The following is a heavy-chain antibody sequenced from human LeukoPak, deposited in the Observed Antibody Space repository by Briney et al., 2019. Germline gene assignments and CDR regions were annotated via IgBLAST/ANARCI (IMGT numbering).Heavy chain of an antibody. D-gene: IGHD1-1*01. CDR1: GFKFDEYV. V-gene: IGHV3-9*01. J-gene: IGHJ4*02. Sequence: GGSLRLSCEASGFKFDEYVMHWVRQAPGKGLEWVSGINWNSGSIDYADSVKGRFTISRDNAKNSLYLQMNSLRVEDTAVYYCARAHNWKYGTFDYWGQGTLVTVSS. CDR3: ARAHNWKYGTFDY. CDR2: INWNSGSI.